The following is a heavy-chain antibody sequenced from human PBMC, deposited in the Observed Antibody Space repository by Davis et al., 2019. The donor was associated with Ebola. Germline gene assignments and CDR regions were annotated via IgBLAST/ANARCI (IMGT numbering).Heavy chain of an antibody. D-gene: IGHD1-26*01. Sequence: MPSETLSLTCAVHGGSFSGYYWSWIRQPPGKGLEWIGEINHSGSTNYNPSLKSRVTISVDTSKNQFSLKLSSVTAADTAVYYCAALSGSYVGVNYWGQGTLVTVSS. CDR2: INHSGST. CDR1: GGSFSGYY. V-gene: IGHV4-34*01. CDR3: AALSGSYVGVNY. J-gene: IGHJ4*02.